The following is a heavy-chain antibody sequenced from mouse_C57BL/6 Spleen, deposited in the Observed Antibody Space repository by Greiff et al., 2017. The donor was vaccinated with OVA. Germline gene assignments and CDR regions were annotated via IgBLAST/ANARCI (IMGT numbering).Heavy chain of an antibody. CDR3: AKSDYGWYFDV. J-gene: IGHJ1*03. Sequence: QVQLKESGPGLVQPSQSLSITCTVSGFSLTSYGVHWVRQSPGKGLEWLGVIWRGGSPDYNAAFMSRLSITKDNSKSQVFFKMNSLQADDTAIYYYAKSDYGWYFDVWGTGTTVTVSS. D-gene: IGHD2-4*01. CDR1: GFSLTSYG. V-gene: IGHV2-5*01. CDR2: IWRGGSP.